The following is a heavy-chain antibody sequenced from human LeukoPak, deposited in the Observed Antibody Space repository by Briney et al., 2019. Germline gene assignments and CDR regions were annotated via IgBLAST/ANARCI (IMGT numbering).Heavy chain of an antibody. CDR2: ISSNGSTI. Sequence: GGSLRLSCAASGFTFSSYEMNWVRQAPGKGLEWVSYISSNGSTIYYADSVKGRFTISRDNAENSLYLQMNSLRAEDTAVYYCAKDRDSSSWGYWGQGTLVTVSS. CDR3: AKDRDSSSWGY. V-gene: IGHV3-48*03. D-gene: IGHD6-13*01. J-gene: IGHJ4*02. CDR1: GFTFSSYE.